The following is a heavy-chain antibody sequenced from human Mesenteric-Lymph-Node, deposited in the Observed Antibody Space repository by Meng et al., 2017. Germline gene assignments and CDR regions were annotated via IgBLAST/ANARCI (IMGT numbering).Heavy chain of an antibody. CDR1: GGSISSFY. CDR3: ARVKVAVAGTLDY. CDR2: ISYDGSNK. V-gene: IGHV3-30*03. Sequence: LSLTCTVSGGSISSFYWSWIRQPPGKGLEWVAVISYDGSNKYYADSVKGRFTISRDNSKNTLYLQMNSLRAEDTAVYYCARVKVAVAGTLDYWGQGTLVTVSS. D-gene: IGHD6-19*01. J-gene: IGHJ4*02.